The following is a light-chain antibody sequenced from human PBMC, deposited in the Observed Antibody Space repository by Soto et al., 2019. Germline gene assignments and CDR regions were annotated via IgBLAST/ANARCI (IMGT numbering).Light chain of an antibody. J-gene: IGKJ1*01. CDR1: EDVRHD. CDR3: LQDHNSPLT. Sequence: AIQVTQSPSSLSASVGDRVTITCRTSEDVRHDLAWFQQRPGKAPNLLIYSATRLQSGVPARFSGSGSGTDFTLTITSLQPEDSATYYCLQDHNSPLTFGQGTKVDIK. V-gene: IGKV1-6*01. CDR2: SAT.